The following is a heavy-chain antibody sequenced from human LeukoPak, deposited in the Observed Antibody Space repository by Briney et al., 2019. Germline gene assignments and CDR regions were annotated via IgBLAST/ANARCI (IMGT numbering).Heavy chain of an antibody. CDR1: GFTFSSYS. J-gene: IGHJ4*02. V-gene: IGHV3-48*01. CDR2: IPSSSSTI. D-gene: IGHD2-21*01. CDR3: ARAVVYCGGDCLYYFDY. Sequence: PGGSLRLSCAASGFTFSSYSMNWVRQAPGKGLEWVSYIPSSSSTIYYADSVKGRFTISRDNAKNSLYLQMNSLRAKDTAVYYCARAVVYCGGDCLYYFDYWGQGTLVTVSS.